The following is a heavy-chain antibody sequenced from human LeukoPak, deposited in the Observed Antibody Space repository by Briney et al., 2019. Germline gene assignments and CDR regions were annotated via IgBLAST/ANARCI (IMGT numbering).Heavy chain of an antibody. V-gene: IGHV3-23*01. Sequence: GGSLRLSCAASGFTSSSYAMSWVRQAPGKGLEWVSAISGSNGSTYYADSVKGRFTISRDNSKNTVYLQMDSLRADDTAIYYCARGQIPSGELLRFDCWXXGTLVTVSS. CDR2: ISGSNGST. CDR3: ARGQIPSGELLRFDC. CDR1: GFTSSSYA. D-gene: IGHD1-26*01. J-gene: IGHJ4*02.